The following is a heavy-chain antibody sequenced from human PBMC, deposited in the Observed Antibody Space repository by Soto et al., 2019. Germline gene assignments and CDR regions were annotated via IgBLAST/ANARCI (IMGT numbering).Heavy chain of an antibody. CDR3: AKGEQLGGGWYAGGAFDI. D-gene: IGHD6-19*01. V-gene: IGHV1-69*12. CDR2: IIPIFGTA. J-gene: IGHJ3*02. CDR1: GGTFSSYA. Sequence: QVQLAQSGAEVKKPGSSVKVSCKASGGTFSSYAISWVRQAPGQGLEWMGGIIPIFGTANYAQKFQGRVTITADESTNTAYMELRSLRSEDTAVYYCAKGEQLGGGWYAGGAFDIWGQGTMVTVSS.